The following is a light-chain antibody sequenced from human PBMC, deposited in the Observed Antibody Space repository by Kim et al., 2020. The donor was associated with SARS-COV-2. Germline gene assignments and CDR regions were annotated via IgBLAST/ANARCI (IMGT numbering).Light chain of an antibody. CDR2: GTS. J-gene: IGKJ2*01. CDR1: QSVADNH. V-gene: IGKV3-20*01. Sequence: EIVLTQSPGTLSLSPGERVILSCRASQSVADNHLAWFQQEPGQAPRLLIYGTSSRATGIPDRFSGSGSGTAFTLTISRLEPEDSAVYYCQQYDRPPYTFGQGTKLEI. CDR3: QQYDRPPYT.